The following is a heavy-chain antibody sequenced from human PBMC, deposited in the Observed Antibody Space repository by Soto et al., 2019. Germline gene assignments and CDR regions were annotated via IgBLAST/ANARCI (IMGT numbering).Heavy chain of an antibody. CDR1: GGSVSSGSYY. J-gene: IGHJ6*02. V-gene: IGHV4-61*01. CDR2: IYYSGST. D-gene: IGHD3-16*02. CDR3: GRDHWGGPGVIDYHGMDV. Sequence: PSETLSLTCTVSGGSVSSGSYYWSWIRQPPGKGLEWIGYIYYSGSTNYNPSLKSRVTISVDTSKNQFSLKLSSVTAADTAVYYCGRDHWGGPGVIDYHGMDVRGQGNTVNLSS.